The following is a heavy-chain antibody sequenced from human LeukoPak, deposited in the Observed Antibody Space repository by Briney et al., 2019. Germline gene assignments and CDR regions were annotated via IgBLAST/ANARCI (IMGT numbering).Heavy chain of an antibody. Sequence: GGSLRLSCAASGFTVSSNYMSWVRQAPGMGLEWVSVIYSGGSTYYADSVKGRFTISRHDSKNTVYLQKNSLRADDTAVYYCARGGILYYYYGMDVWGQGTTVTVSS. V-gene: IGHV3-53*04. CDR2: IYSGGST. D-gene: IGHD3-16*01. J-gene: IGHJ6*02. CDR3: ARGGILYYYYGMDV. CDR1: GFTVSSNY.